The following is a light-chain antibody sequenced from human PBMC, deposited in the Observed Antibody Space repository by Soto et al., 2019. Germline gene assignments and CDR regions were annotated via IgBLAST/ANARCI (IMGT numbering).Light chain of an antibody. V-gene: IGKV1-16*01. CDR2: DAS. J-gene: IGKJ5*01. CDR1: QDISNY. CDR3: QQYNTYST. Sequence: DIQLTQSPSSLSAFVGDRVTITCRSSQDISNYLNWYQQKPGKAPKALIYDASTLRSGVPSRFSGGGSGTEFTLTISSLQPDYVATYYCQQYNTYSTFGQGTRLEI.